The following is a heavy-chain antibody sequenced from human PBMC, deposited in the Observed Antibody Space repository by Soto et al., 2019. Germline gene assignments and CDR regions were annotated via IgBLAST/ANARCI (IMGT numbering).Heavy chain of an antibody. J-gene: IGHJ4*02. Sequence: QVQLVESGGGVVQPGRSLRLSCAASGFTFSSYGMHWVRQAPGKGLEWVAVISYDGSNKYYADSVKGRFTISRDNSKYSLYLQMNSLRAEDTAVYYCAKAILRGAVAGNFDYWGQGTLVTVSS. D-gene: IGHD6-19*01. V-gene: IGHV3-30*18. CDR3: AKAILRGAVAGNFDY. CDR1: GFTFSSYG. CDR2: ISYDGSNK.